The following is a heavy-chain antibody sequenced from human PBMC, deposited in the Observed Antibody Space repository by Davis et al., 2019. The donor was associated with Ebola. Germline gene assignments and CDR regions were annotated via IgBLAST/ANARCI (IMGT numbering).Heavy chain of an antibody. V-gene: IGHV3-53*05. J-gene: IGHJ4*02. Sequence: GSLRLSCAASGFSVSSNYMSWVRQAPGKGLEWVSVIYSGGTTYYADSVKGRFTISRDNSKNTLYLQMNSLRAEDTAVYYCARRSGPDYWGQGTLVTVSS. CDR3: ARRSGPDY. CDR2: IYSGGTT. CDR1: GFSVSSNY. D-gene: IGHD1-26*01.